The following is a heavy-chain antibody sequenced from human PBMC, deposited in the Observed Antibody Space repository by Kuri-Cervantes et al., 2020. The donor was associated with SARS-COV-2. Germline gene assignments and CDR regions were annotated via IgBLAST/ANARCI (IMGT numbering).Heavy chain of an antibody. CDR2: ISWNSDSI. D-gene: IGHD1-1*01. J-gene: IGHJ4*02. V-gene: IGHV3-9*01. Sequence: GGSLRLSCAASGFTFSSYAMNWVRQAPGKGLEWVSGISWNSDSIGYADSVKGRFTISRDNAKNMLFLQMNSLRAEDTAVYYCVRDGDHWNFDYWGQGTLVTVSS. CDR1: GFTFSSYA. CDR3: VRDGDHWNFDY.